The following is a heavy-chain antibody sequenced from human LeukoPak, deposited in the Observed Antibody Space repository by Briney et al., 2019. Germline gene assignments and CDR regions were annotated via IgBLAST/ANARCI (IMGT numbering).Heavy chain of an antibody. J-gene: IGHJ4*02. V-gene: IGHV4-59*01. CDR3: ARGVGSWLYLEP. CDR2: IYYTGST. Sequence: SETLSLTCNVADDSMSSYYWSWIRQPPGRGLEWIGYIYYTGSTNYNPSLKSRVTISVDTSKNQFSLNLRSVTAADTAVYYCARGVGSWLYLEPWGQGTLVTVSS. D-gene: IGHD1-20*01. CDR1: DDSMSSYY.